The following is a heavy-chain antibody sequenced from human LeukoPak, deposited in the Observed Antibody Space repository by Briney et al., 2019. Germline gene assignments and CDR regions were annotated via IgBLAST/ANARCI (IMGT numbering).Heavy chain of an antibody. J-gene: IGHJ4*02. Sequence: GESLRLSCAASRFTVNNNYMGWVRQAPGKGLEWVAVLYSGDVTFYSDSVKGRFTIFRDNPKNTLYLQMNGLRPEDAAVYICARANGYNYGYIDYWGQGTLVTVSS. CDR1: RFTVNNNY. CDR3: ARANGYNYGYIDY. V-gene: IGHV3-66*02. CDR2: LYSGDVT. D-gene: IGHD5-18*01.